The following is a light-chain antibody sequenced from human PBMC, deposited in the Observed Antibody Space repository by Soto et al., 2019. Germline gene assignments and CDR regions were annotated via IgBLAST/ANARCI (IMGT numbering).Light chain of an antibody. V-gene: IGLV2-14*02. Sequence: QSVLTQPASVSGSPGQSITISCTGTNSDLGTYNLVSWYQQHPGKAPKLIIYEVGNRPSGVSSRFSGSKSGNTASLNISRLQPEDEADYYCSSYTSFNTVLFGGGTKLTVL. CDR2: EVG. J-gene: IGLJ2*01. CDR1: NSDLGTYNL. CDR3: SSYTSFNTVL.